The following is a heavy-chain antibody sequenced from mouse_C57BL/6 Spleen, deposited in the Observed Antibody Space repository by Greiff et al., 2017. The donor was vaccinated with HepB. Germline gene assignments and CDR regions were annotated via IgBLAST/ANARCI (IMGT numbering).Heavy chain of an antibody. Sequence: QVQLQQSGAELVRPGTSVKLSCKASGYTFTSYWMHWVKQRPGQGLEWIGVIDPSDSYTNYNQKFKGKATLTVDTSSSTAYMQLSSLTSEDSAVYYCARSGITRNYWGQGTTLTVSS. D-gene: IGHD2-4*01. J-gene: IGHJ2*01. CDR3: ARSGITRNY. V-gene: IGHV1-59*01. CDR1: GYTFTSYW. CDR2: IDPSDSYT.